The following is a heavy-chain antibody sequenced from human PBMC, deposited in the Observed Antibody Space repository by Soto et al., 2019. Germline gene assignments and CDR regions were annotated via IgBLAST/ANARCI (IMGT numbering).Heavy chain of an antibody. CDR3: MRGASARDSSGYPYYFDP. CDR2: INCRSGGT. V-gene: IGHV1-2*02. D-gene: IGHD3-22*01. Sequence: ASVKVSCKTSGYVFTGYYLHWLRESPGQGLEWMGWINCRSGGTTYTQKFQGRVTLTMDTSTSTAYMELSSLISDDTALYYCMRGASARDSSGYPYYFDPWGQGTLVTVS. J-gene: IGHJ4*02. CDR1: GYVFTGYY.